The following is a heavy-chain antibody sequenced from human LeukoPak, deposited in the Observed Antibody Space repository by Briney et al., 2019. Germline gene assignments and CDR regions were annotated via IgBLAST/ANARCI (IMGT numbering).Heavy chain of an antibody. CDR2: INPNSGGT. J-gene: IGHJ4*02. CDR1: GYTFTGYY. D-gene: IGHD3-10*01. V-gene: IGHV1-2*02. CDR3: ARDAGGRDQNFDY. Sequence: ASVKVSCKASGYTFTGYYMHWVRQAPGQGLEWMGWINPNSGGTNYAQKFQGRVTMTRDTSISTAYMELSRLRSDDTAVYYCARDAGGRDQNFDYWGQGTLVTVSS.